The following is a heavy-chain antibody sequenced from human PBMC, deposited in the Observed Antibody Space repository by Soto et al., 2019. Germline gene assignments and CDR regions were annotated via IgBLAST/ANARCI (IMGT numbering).Heavy chain of an antibody. CDR3: VKAPRGSCSGATCFCLDY. Sequence: EVQLLESGGGLVQPGGSLRLSCAASGFTFSNYAMNWVRQAPGKGLEWVSTITGSGSATAYTDSVRGRFTISRDNSKNTLSLQMNSLRAEDTAVYYCVKAPRGSCSGATCFCLDYWGQGTLVTVSS. V-gene: IGHV3-23*01. D-gene: IGHD2-15*01. J-gene: IGHJ4*02. CDR2: ITGSGSAT. CDR1: GFTFSNYA.